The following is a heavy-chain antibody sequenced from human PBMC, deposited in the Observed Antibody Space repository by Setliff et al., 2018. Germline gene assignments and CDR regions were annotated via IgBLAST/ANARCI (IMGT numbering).Heavy chain of an antibody. D-gene: IGHD6-19*01. CDR1: GGSISSGSDY. V-gene: IGHV4-39*07. J-gene: IGHJ4*02. Sequence: SETLSLTCSVSGGSISSGSDYWTWIRQPAGKGLEWIGSIYYSGSTFYSPSLKSRVTISIDTSKNQFSLKLSSVTAADTAVYYCARGRAGHSGHWGQGTLVTVSS. CDR3: ARGRAGHSGH. CDR2: IYYSGST.